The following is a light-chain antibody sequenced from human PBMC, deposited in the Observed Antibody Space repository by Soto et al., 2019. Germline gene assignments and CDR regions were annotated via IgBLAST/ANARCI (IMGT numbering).Light chain of an antibody. CDR2: AAF. CDR1: QSINTRD. J-gene: IGKJ2*03. Sequence: EIVLPQSPGTLSLSPGERATLSCRASQSINTRDLAWYQQKPGQPPRLLIYAAFRRATGIPERFSGSVSGTDFSLTISRLEPEDFATYYCQQYHSVPYSFGQGTKLEIK. CDR3: QQYHSVPYS. V-gene: IGKV3-20*01.